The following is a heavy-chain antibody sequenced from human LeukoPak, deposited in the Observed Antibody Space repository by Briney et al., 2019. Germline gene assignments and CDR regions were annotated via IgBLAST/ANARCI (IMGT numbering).Heavy chain of an antibody. CDR2: ISYDGSNK. CDR3: ARGSPDSSSHYFDY. D-gene: IGHD6-6*01. CDR1: GFPFSSYA. Sequence: GRSLRLSCAASGFPFSSYAMHWVRQAPGKGLEGVAVISYDGSNKYYADSVKGRFTVSRDNSKSPLYLQMNSLRAEDTAVYYCARGSPDSSSHYFDYWGQGTLVTVSS. J-gene: IGHJ4*02. V-gene: IGHV3-30-3*01.